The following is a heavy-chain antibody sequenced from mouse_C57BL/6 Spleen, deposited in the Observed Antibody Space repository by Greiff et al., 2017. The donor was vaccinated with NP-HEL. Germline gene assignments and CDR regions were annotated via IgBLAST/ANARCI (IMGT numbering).Heavy chain of an antibody. CDR3: ARGEYPDY. CDR1: GYTFTSYW. D-gene: IGHD5-2*01. V-gene: IGHV1-7*01. J-gene: IGHJ2*01. Sequence: VQRVESGADLAKPGASVKLSCKASGYTFTSYWMHWVKQRPGQGLEWIGYINPSSGYTKYNQKFKDKATLTADKSSSTAYMQLSSLTYEDSAVYYCARGEYPDYWGQGTTLTVSS. CDR2: INPSSGYT.